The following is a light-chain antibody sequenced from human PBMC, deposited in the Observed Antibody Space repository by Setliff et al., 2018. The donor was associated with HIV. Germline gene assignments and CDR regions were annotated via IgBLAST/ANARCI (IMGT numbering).Light chain of an antibody. CDR3: NSFAGSVYV. J-gene: IGLJ1*01. Sequence: QSALTQPASVSGSPGQSITISCTGSSSNIGAYESVSWYQQHPGEVPKLIVYNASKRPSGVSNRFSGSKSGNTASLTISSLQAEDEADYYCNSFAGSVYVFGTGTKVTVL. V-gene: IGLV2-14*03. CDR1: SSNIGAYES. CDR2: NAS.